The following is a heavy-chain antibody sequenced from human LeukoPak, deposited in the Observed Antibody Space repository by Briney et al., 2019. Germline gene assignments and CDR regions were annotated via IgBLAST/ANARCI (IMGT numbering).Heavy chain of an antibody. Sequence: GGSLRLSCAAPGFTFSSYWMSWVRQAPGKGLEWVANIKQDGSEKYYVDSVKGRFTISRDNAKNSLYLQMNSLRAEDTAVYYCARDTLYVGYYYYYMDVWGKGTTVTVSS. CDR2: IKQDGSEK. CDR3: ARDTLYVGYYYYYMDV. CDR1: GFTFSSYW. J-gene: IGHJ6*03. D-gene: IGHD2-15*01. V-gene: IGHV3-7*01.